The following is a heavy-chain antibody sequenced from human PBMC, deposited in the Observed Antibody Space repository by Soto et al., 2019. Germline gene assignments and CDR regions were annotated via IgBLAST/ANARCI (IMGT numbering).Heavy chain of an antibody. CDR2: INADNGNV. Sequence: QVHLVQSGAEERKPGASVKLSCKASGYTFSNFAVQWVRQAPGQSLEWMGWINADNGNVRYSQNFQGRLTITTDTSASTVYMELSSLRSDDTAVYFCARDVAHLVYGRQPGYFDDWRQGTLVSVSS. D-gene: IGHD2-8*01. CDR1: GYTFSNFA. CDR3: ARDVAHLVYGRQPGYFDD. V-gene: IGHV1-3*05. J-gene: IGHJ4*02.